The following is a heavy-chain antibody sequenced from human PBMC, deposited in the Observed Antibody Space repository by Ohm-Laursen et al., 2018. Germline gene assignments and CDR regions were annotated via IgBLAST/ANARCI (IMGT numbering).Heavy chain of an antibody. CDR2: ISSSGSTI. Sequence: SLRLSCSASGFTFSDYYMSWIRQAPGKGLEWVSYISSSGSTIYYADSVKGRFTISRDNAKNSLYLQMNSLRAEDTAVYYCARDQGRAPEWLLRDYYYYYGMDVWGQGTTVTVSS. J-gene: IGHJ6*02. CDR3: ARDQGRAPEWLLRDYYYYYGMDV. D-gene: IGHD3-3*01. V-gene: IGHV3-11*01. CDR1: GFTFSDYY.